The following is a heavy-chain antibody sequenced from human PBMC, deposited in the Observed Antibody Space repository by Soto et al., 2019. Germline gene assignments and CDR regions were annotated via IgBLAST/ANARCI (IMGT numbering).Heavy chain of an antibody. V-gene: IGHV1-2*04. CDR1: GYSFTDYH. CDR3: ARGDSTDCSPGVCYLSYNHDMDV. J-gene: IGHJ6*02. D-gene: IGHD2-8*01. Sequence: ASVKVSCKASGYSFTDYHIHWVRQAPGQGLEWLGRINPKSGGTSTAQKFQGWVTMTTDTSISTASMELTRLTSDDTAIYYCARGDSTDCSPGVCYLSYNHDMDVWGQGTTATVSS. CDR2: INPKSGGT.